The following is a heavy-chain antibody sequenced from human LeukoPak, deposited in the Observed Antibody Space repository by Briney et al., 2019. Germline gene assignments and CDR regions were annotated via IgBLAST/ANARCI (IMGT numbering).Heavy chain of an antibody. CDR1: GGSFSGYY. CDR3: ARPRSTMVRGVTNFDY. Sequence: PSETLCLTCAVYGGSFSGYYWSWIRQPPGKGLEWIGEINHSGSTNYNPSLKSRVTISVDTSKNQFSLKLSSVTAAGTAVYYCARPRSTMVRGVTNFDYWGQGTLVTVSS. D-gene: IGHD3-10*01. CDR2: INHSGST. J-gene: IGHJ4*02. V-gene: IGHV4-34*01.